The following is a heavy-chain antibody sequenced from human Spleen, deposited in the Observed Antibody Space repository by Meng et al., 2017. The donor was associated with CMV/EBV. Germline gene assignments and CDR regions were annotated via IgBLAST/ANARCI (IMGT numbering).Heavy chain of an antibody. CDR1: GFTFEDYA. Sequence: GGSLRLSCAASGFTFEDYAMHWVRQAPGKGLEWVSGISWNSDTVDYADSVKGRFTISRDNAKNSLYLQMNSLRAEDTALYYCAKEAGVGVVTNGGYFDYWGQGTLVTVSS. D-gene: IGHD3-3*01. CDR3: AKEAGVGVVTNGGYFDY. CDR2: ISWNSDTV. V-gene: IGHV3-9*01. J-gene: IGHJ4*02.